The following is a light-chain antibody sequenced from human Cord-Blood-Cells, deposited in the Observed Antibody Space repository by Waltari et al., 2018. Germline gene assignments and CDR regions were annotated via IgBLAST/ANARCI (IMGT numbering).Light chain of an antibody. CDR1: PSVLYSSNNKND. J-gene: IGKJ1*01. V-gene: IGKV4-1*01. CDR2: WAS. CDR3: QQYYSTPWT. Sequence: DIVMTQSPDSLAVSLGERATIHCKSSPSVLYSSNNKNDLAWYQQKPGQPPKLPIYWASTRESGVPDRFSGSGSGTDFTLTISSLQAEDVAVYYCQQYYSTPWTFGQGTKVEIK.